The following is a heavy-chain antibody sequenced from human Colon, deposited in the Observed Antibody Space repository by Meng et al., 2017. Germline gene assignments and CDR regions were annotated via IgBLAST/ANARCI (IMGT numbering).Heavy chain of an antibody. Sequence: QVQLPQLGAGLLKPSETLSLTCAVYGGPFSDYYLTWIRQPPGKWLEWVGEIHPSGSTYYSPSLQSRVTITLDTSKNQFSLTLSSMTAADTAVYYCARGVDWAKSGNFWGQGTLVTVSS. CDR2: IHPSGST. D-gene: IGHD3-9*01. J-gene: IGHJ4*02. V-gene: IGHV4-34*01. CDR1: GGPFSDYY. CDR3: ARGVDWAKSGNF.